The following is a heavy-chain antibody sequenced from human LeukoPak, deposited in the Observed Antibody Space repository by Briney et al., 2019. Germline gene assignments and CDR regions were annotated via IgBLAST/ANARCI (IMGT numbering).Heavy chain of an antibody. Sequence: SETLSLTCTVSGDSISSYYWSWLRQPPGKGLEWIGNIYDTGKTNYNPSLKSRVTISVETSKNQFSLKLSSVTAADTAVYYCARESAPIEGAFDYWGQGTLVTVSS. CDR3: ARESAPIEGAFDY. J-gene: IGHJ4*02. CDR1: GDSISSYY. CDR2: IYDTGKT. D-gene: IGHD1-26*01. V-gene: IGHV4-59*01.